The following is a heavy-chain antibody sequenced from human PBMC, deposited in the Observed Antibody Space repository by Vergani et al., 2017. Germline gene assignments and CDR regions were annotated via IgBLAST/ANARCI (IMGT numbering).Heavy chain of an antibody. V-gene: IGHV4-31*03. CDR1: GGSISSGGYY. J-gene: IGHJ6*02. D-gene: IGHD2-15*01. Sequence: QVQLQESGPGLVKPSQTLSLTCTVSGGSISSGGYYWSWIRQHPGKGLEWIGYIYYSGSTYYNPSLKSRVTISVDTSKNQFSLKLSSVTAADTAVYYCARDCSGGSCYSYYYYYYGMDVWGQGTTVTVSS. CDR2: IYYSGST. CDR3: ARDCSGGSCYSYYYYYYGMDV.